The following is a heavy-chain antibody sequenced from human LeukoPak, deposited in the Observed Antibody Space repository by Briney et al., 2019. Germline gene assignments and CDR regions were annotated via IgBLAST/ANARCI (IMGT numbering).Heavy chain of an antibody. Sequence: GGSLRLSCAASGFTFNSYGMHWVRQAPGKGLEWVAFIRFDGSYKYYADSVKGRFTISRDTSKNTLYLQMNSLRAEDTAVYYCARDLGQYYDTSDNWFDPWGQGTLVTVSS. CDR2: IRFDGSYK. D-gene: IGHD3-22*01. CDR1: GFTFNSYG. V-gene: IGHV3-30*02. CDR3: ARDLGQYYDTSDNWFDP. J-gene: IGHJ5*02.